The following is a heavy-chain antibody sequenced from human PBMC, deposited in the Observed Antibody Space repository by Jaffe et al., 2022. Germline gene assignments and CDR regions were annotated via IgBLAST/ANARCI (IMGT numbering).Heavy chain of an antibody. CDR2: IRYDGSNK. CDR1: GFTFSSYG. J-gene: IGHJ2*01. V-gene: IGHV3-30*02. Sequence: QVQLVESGGGVVQPGGSLRLSCAASGFTFSSYGMHWVRQAPGKGLEWVAFIRYDGSNKYYADSVKGRFTISRDNSKNTLYLQMNSLRAEDTAVYYCAKGSLSSGWYGYWYFDLWGRGTLVTVSS. CDR3: AKGSLSSGWYGYWYFDL. D-gene: IGHD6-19*01.